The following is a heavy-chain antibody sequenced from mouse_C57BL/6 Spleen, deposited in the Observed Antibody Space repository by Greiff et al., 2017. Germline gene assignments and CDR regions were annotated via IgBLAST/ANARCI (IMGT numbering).Heavy chain of an antibody. J-gene: IGHJ2*01. V-gene: IGHV1-50*01. Sequence: QVQLQQPGAELVKPGASVKLSCKASGYTFTSYWMQWVKQRPGQGLEWIGEIDPSDSYTNYNQKFKGKATLTVDTSSSTAYMQLSSLTSEDSAVYYCASRLLRYFDYWGQGTTLTVSS. CDR2: IDPSDSYT. CDR3: ASRLLRYFDY. CDR1: GYTFTSYW. D-gene: IGHD1-1*01.